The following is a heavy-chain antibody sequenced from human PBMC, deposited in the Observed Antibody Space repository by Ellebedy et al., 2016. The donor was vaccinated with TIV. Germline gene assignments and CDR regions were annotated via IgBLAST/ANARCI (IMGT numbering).Heavy chain of an antibody. Sequence: ASVKVSCEASGYTFTSSAINWVRQAPGQGLEWMGWVNTNTGNPTYAQGFTGRFVFSLDTSVSTAYLQIRSLKAEDTAVYYCARDREYWYFDLWGRGTLVTVSS. J-gene: IGHJ2*01. CDR2: VNTNTGNP. CDR3: ARDREYWYFDL. V-gene: IGHV7-4-1*01. CDR1: GYTFTSSA.